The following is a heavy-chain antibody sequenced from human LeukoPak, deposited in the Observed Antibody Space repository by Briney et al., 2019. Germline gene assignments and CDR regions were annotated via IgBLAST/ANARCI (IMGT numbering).Heavy chain of an antibody. CDR3: AREGGYSGYGFFDY. CDR2: VYHTGTS. D-gene: IGHD5-12*01. CDR1: GASINDYY. Sequence: SETLSLTCSVSGASINDYYWTWIRQPPGKGLEWIGYVYHTGTSGYHPSLKSRVAMSLDTSKNQVSLKLRSVTAADTAVYYCAREGGYSGYGFFDYWGQGTLVTVSS. J-gene: IGHJ4*02. V-gene: IGHV4-59*01.